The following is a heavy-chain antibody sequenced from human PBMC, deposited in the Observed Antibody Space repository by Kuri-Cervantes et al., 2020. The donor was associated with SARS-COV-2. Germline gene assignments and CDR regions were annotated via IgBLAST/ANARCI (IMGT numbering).Heavy chain of an antibody. CDR2: ISSSSSYI. CDR3: ARAKQQLVPTSLFSY. J-gene: IGHJ4*02. V-gene: IGHV3-21*01. Sequence: GGSLRLSCAGSGFAFDEYAMTWVRQAPGKGLVWVSSISSSSSYIYYADSVKGRFTISRDNAKNSLYLQMNSLRAEDTAVYYCARAKQQLVPTSLFSYWGQGTLVTVSS. D-gene: IGHD6-13*01. CDR1: GFAFDEYA.